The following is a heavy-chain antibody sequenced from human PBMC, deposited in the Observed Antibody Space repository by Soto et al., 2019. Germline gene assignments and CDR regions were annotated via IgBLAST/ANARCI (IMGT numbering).Heavy chain of an antibody. Sequence: PGGSLRLSGAASGFTFSSYGMHWVRQAPGKGLEWVAVISYDGSNKYYADSVKGRFTISRDNSKNTLYLQMNSLRAEDTAVYYCAKDRTSSYYYGMDVWGQGTTVTVSS. D-gene: IGHD6-6*01. CDR2: ISYDGSNK. V-gene: IGHV3-30*18. J-gene: IGHJ6*02. CDR1: GFTFSSYG. CDR3: AKDRTSSYYYGMDV.